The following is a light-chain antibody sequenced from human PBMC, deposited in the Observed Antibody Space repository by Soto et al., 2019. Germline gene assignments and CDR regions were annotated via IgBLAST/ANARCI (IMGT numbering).Light chain of an antibody. J-gene: IGKJ3*01. CDR1: QSVSSSY. CDR2: GAS. Sequence: EIVLTQSPGTLSLSPGERATLSCRASQSVSSSYLAWYQQKPGQAPRLLIYGASSRATGIPDRFSGSGSGTAFTLTISSLEPEDFAVYYCQQYGSSRGTFGPGTKVDIK. V-gene: IGKV3-20*01. CDR3: QQYGSSRGT.